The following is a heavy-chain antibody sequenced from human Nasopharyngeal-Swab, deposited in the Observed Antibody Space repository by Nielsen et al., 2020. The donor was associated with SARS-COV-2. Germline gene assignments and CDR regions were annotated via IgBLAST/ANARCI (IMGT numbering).Heavy chain of an antibody. J-gene: IGHJ4*02. CDR1: AHTFTGSY. V-gene: IGHV1-2*02. D-gene: IGHD7-27*01. CDR3: ARDATGDEYFDY. Sequence: ASVKVSCKASAHTFTGSYIHWVRQAPGQGLEWMGWMNPKSGVTSYAQKFQGRVTMTWDTSTTTAYLELGRLGSDDTAVYYCARDATGDEYFDYWGQGTLVTVSS. CDR2: MNPKSGVT.